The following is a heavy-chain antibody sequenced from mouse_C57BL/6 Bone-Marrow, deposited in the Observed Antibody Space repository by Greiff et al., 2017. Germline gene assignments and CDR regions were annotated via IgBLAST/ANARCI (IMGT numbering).Heavy chain of an antibody. Sequence: EVQLQQSGAELARPGASVKLSCTASGFNIKDDYMHWVKQRPEQGLEWIGWIDPENGDTEYASKFQGKATITADTSSNTAYLQLSSLTSENTAVYYFTPTVVAKGGYWGQGTTLTVSS. CDR1: GFNIKDDY. D-gene: IGHD1-1*01. V-gene: IGHV14-4*01. CDR2: IDPENGDT. J-gene: IGHJ2*01. CDR3: TPTVVAKGGY.